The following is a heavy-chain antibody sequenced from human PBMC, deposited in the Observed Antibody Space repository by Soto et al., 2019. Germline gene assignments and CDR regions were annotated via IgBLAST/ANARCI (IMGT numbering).Heavy chain of an antibody. V-gene: IGHV4-31*11. D-gene: IGHD6-19*01. Sequence: PSETLSLTCAVSGGSIRSGGFYWSWIRQHPGEGLEWIEFIYYSGSAFYNPSLKSRLTISVDTSNNQFSLTLTSVTAADTAVYYCARGISVAGNAFDIWGQGTMVTVSS. CDR2: IYYSGSA. CDR3: ARGISVAGNAFDI. CDR1: GGSIRSGGFY. J-gene: IGHJ3*02.